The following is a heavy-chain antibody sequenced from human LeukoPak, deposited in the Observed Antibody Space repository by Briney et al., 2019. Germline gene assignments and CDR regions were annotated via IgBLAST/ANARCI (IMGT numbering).Heavy chain of an antibody. CDR2: IRKDGNEK. V-gene: IGHV3-7*01. J-gene: IGHJ4*01. CDR1: GFTFSSFS. D-gene: IGHD2-21*01. CDR3: ATLHSDFDY. Sequence: GGSLRLSCAASGFTFSSFSMNWVRQAPGKGLEWVANIRKDGNEKNYVDSVKGRFTISRDNAKNSVHLQLNTLRAEDTAVYYCATLHSDFDYWGQGTLVTVSS.